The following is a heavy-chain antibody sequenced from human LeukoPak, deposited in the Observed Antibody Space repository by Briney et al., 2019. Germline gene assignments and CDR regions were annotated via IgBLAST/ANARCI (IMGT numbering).Heavy chain of an antibody. CDR2: ISGDGGST. J-gene: IGHJ4*02. D-gene: IGHD3-22*01. CDR3: AKDRYYDSSGSLDY. CDR1: GFTFDDYA. V-gene: IGHV3-43*02. Sequence: PGGSLRLSCAASGFTFDDYAMHWVRQAPGKGLEWVSLISGDGGSTYYADSVKGRFTISRDNSKNSLYLQMNSLRTQDTALYYCAKDRYYDSSGSLDYWGQGTLVTVSS.